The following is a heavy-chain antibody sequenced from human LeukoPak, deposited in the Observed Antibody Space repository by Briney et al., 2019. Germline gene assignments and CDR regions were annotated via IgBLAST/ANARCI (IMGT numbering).Heavy chain of an antibody. Sequence: GSLRLSFSASGFTFSSYAMSWVRQAPGKGLEWVSAITSSGGSTYYADSVKGRFTISRDNSKNTLYLQMNSLRAEDTAVYYCVKHRLGQQLDPFDYWGQGTLVTVSS. CDR2: ITSSGGST. D-gene: IGHD6-13*01. CDR3: VKHRLGQQLDPFDY. V-gene: IGHV3-23*01. J-gene: IGHJ4*02. CDR1: GFTFSSYA.